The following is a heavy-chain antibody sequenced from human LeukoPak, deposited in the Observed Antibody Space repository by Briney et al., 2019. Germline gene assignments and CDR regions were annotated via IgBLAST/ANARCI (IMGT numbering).Heavy chain of an antibody. V-gene: IGHV3-23*01. CDR3: AKDARGILLWFGELLFYFDY. D-gene: IGHD3-10*01. CDR1: VFTFSSYA. CDR2: ISGSGGST. J-gene: IGHJ4*02. Sequence: GGSLRLSCAASVFTFSSYAMSWVRQAPGKGLEWGSAISGSGGSTYYADSVKGRFTISRDNSKNTLYLQMNSLRAEDTAVYYCAKDARGILLWFGELLFYFDYWGQGTLVTVSS.